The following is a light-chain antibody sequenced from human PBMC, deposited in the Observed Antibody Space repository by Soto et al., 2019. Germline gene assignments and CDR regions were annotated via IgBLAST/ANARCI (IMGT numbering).Light chain of an antibody. CDR1: SSDVGGYNY. CDR3: SSYTSSSTVV. Sequence: QSALTQPASVSGSPGQSITISCTGTSSDVGGYNYVSWYQQHPGKAPKLMIYDVSNRPSGVSNRFSGSKSGNTDSLTISGLQAEDEADYYSSSYTSSSTVVFGGGTKLTVL. V-gene: IGLV2-14*01. CDR2: DVS. J-gene: IGLJ2*01.